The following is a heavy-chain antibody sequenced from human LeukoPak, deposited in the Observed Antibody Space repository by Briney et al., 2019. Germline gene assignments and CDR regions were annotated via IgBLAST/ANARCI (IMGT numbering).Heavy chain of an antibody. CDR3: ARAVYYGSGSDAFDI. D-gene: IGHD3-10*01. Sequence: GRSLRLSCAASGFTFSSYAMHWVRQAPGKGLEWVAVISYDGSNKYYADSVKGRFTISRDNSKNTLYLQMNSLRAEDTAVYYCARAVYYGSGSDAFDIWGQGTMVTVSS. J-gene: IGHJ3*02. V-gene: IGHV3-30*04. CDR1: GFTFSSYA. CDR2: ISYDGSNK.